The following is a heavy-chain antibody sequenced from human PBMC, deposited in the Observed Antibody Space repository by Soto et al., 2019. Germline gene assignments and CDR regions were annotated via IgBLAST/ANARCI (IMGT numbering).Heavy chain of an antibody. Sequence: ASVKVSCKASGYTFTSYDINWVRQATGQGLEWMGWMNPNSGNTGYAQKFQGRVTMTRNTSISTAYMELSSLRSEDTAVYYCARVLRGIFEKYYYYYMDVWGKGTAVTVSS. V-gene: IGHV1-8*01. J-gene: IGHJ6*03. CDR2: MNPNSGNT. D-gene: IGHD3-3*01. CDR1: GYTFTSYD. CDR3: ARVLRGIFEKYYYYYMDV.